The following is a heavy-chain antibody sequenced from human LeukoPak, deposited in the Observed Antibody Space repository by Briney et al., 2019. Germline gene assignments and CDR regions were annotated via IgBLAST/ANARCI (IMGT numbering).Heavy chain of an antibody. D-gene: IGHD3-10*01. Sequence: SETLSLTCTVSGGSISSYYWSWIRQPPGKGLEWIGYIYFSGSTNYNPSLKSRVTISVDTSKNQFSLKMSSVTAADTAVYYCARSLYYYGSDSFDIWGQGTMVSVSS. CDR2: IYFSGST. V-gene: IGHV4-59*01. CDR1: GGSISSYY. J-gene: IGHJ3*02. CDR3: ARSLYYYGSDSFDI.